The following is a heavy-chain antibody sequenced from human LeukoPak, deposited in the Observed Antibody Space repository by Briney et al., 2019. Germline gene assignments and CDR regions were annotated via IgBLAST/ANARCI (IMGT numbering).Heavy chain of an antibody. CDR3: ARQTGSGLFILP. V-gene: IGHV4-38-2*02. J-gene: IGHJ4*02. CDR2: IYYSGNT. CDR1: GYSISSGYC. D-gene: IGHD3/OR15-3a*01. Sequence: SETLSLTCTVSGYSISSGYCWGWIRQPPGKGLEWIGSIYYSGNTYYNASLKSQVSISIDTSKNQFSLRLTSVTAADTAVYYCARQTGSGLFILPGGQGTLVTVSS.